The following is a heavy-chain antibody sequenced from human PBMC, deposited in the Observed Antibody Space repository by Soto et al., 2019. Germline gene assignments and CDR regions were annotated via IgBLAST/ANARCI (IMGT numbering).Heavy chain of an antibody. V-gene: IGHV1-18*01. CDR2: ISAYNGNP. J-gene: IGHJ6*02. D-gene: IGHD3-22*01. CDR1: GYTFTSYG. Sequence: QVQLVQSGAEVKKPGASVKVSCKASGYTFTSYGISWVRKAPGQGLEWMGWISAYNGNPNYAQKLQGRVTMTTDTSTSTAYMELRSLRSDDTAVYYCARIKNRKYYYDSSGYYFDGMDVWGQGTTVTVSS. CDR3: ARIKNRKYYYDSSGYYFDGMDV.